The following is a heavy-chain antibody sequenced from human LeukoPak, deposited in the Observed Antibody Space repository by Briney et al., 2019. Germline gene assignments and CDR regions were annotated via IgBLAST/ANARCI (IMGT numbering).Heavy chain of an antibody. CDR1: GGSVSSGNHY. CDR2: IYYTGDT. J-gene: IGHJ5*02. D-gene: IGHD4-23*01. Sequence: SETLSLACTVSGGSVSSGNHYWSWIRQPPGRGLEWIGYIYYTGDTTYNPSLKSRVTISIDTSKNQFSLKVTSVTATDTAIYYCARGKTWFAPWGQGTLVTVSS. V-gene: IGHV4-61*01. CDR3: ARGKTWFAP.